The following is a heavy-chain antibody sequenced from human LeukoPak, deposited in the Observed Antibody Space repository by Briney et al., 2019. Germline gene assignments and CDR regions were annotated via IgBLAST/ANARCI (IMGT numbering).Heavy chain of an antibody. CDR1: GFTFNTYS. J-gene: IGHJ4*02. CDR3: AREREESFDY. V-gene: IGHV3-21*01. CDR2: ISTTSSYI. Sequence: GGSLRLSCAASGFTFNTYSMNWVRQAPGKGLEWDSSISTTSSYIYYADSVKGRFTISRDNAKNSLYLQMNSLRAEDTAVYYCAREREESFDYWGQGTLVTVSS.